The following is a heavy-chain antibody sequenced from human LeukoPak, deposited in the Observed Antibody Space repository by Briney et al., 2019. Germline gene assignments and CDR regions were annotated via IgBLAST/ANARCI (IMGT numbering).Heavy chain of an antibody. D-gene: IGHD2/OR15-2a*01. J-gene: IGHJ4*02. Sequence: SETLSLTCTVSGGSISPYYWAWFRQPPGKGLEYIGDIHHTGITSYSPSLQSRLTISLDTSKSQFSLRLTSVTAADAAIYYCARLRASKTTHQYFFDYWGQGTLVTVSS. CDR1: GGSISPYY. CDR3: ARLRASKTTHQYFFDY. V-gene: IGHV4-59*08. CDR2: IHHTGIT.